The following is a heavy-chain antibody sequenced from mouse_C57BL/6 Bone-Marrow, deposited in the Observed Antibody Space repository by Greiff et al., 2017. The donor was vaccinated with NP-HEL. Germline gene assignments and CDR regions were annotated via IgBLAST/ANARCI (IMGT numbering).Heavy chain of an antibody. Sequence: EVQLVESGGGLVQPGGSLKLSCAASGFTFSDYYMYWVRQTPEKRLEWVAYISNGGGSTYYPDTVKGRFTISRDNAKNTLYLQMSRLKSEDTAMYYCARQADGYFDYWGQGTTLTVSS. D-gene: IGHD2-3*01. CDR3: ARQADGYFDY. CDR2: ISNGGGST. CDR1: GFTFSDYY. V-gene: IGHV5-12*01. J-gene: IGHJ2*01.